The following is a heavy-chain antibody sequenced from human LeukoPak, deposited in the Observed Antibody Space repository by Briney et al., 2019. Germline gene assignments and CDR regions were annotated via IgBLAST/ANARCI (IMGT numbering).Heavy chain of an antibody. CDR3: ARDPLWYGMDV. V-gene: IGHV3-53*01. CDR1: GFTFSSYS. J-gene: IGHJ6*02. CDR2: IYSGGST. D-gene: IGHD3-10*01. Sequence: PGGSLRLSCAASGFTFSSYSMNWVRQAPGKGLEWVSVIYSGGSTYYADSVKGRFTISRDNSKNTLYLQMNSLRAEDTAVYYCARDPLWYGMDVWGQGTTVTVSS.